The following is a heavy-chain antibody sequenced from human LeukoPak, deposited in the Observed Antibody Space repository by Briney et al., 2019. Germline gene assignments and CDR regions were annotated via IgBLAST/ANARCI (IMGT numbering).Heavy chain of an antibody. D-gene: IGHD3-10*01. Sequence: ASVKVSCKASGYTFTSYGISWVRQAPGQGLEWMGWMNPNSGNTGYAQKFQGRVTITRNTSIGTAYMELSSLRSEDTAVYYCARAPRITMVRGVIYWFDPWGQGTLVTVSS. V-gene: IGHV1-8*03. J-gene: IGHJ5*02. CDR1: GYTFTSYG. CDR2: MNPNSGNT. CDR3: ARAPRITMVRGVIYWFDP.